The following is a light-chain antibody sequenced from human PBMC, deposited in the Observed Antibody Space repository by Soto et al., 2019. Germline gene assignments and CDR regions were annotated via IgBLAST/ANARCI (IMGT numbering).Light chain of an antibody. CDR3: SSYTSSKTRI. J-gene: IGLJ2*01. Sequence: QPASVSGSLGQSITISCTGTSSDIGAYNYVSWYQQHPGKVPKLMVYDVGNRPSGVSNRFSGSKSGNTASLTISGLQTEDEADYYCSSYTSSKTRIFGGGTKVTVL. CDR1: SSDIGAYNY. V-gene: IGLV2-14*03. CDR2: DVG.